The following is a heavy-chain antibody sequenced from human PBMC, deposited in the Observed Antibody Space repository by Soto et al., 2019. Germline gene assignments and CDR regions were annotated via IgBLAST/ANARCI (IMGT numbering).Heavy chain of an antibody. CDR1: GYTFTSYG. D-gene: IGHD2-15*01. CDR2: ISAYNGNT. Sequence: GGPVKVSCKASGYTFTSYGISWVRQAPGQGLEWMGWISAYNGNTNYAQKPQGRVTMTTDTSTSTAYMELRSLRSDDTAVYYCARDLGVVVAATSDYWGQGTLVTVSS. J-gene: IGHJ4*02. V-gene: IGHV1-18*01. CDR3: ARDLGVVVAATSDY.